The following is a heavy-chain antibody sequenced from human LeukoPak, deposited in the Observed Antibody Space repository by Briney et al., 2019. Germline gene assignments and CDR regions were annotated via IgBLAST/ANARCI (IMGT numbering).Heavy chain of an antibody. CDR2: AYHTGNT. CDR1: GGSVSSYY. CDR3: ARGSYCSGGSCMFDY. V-gene: IGHV4-59*02. Sequence: PSETLSLTCTVAGGSVSSYYWSWIRQPPGKGLEWIGHAYHTGNTNYNPSLKSRVTISADTPQNELSLKLSSVTAADTAVYYCARGSYCSGGSCMFDYWGEGTLVTVSS. D-gene: IGHD2-15*01. J-gene: IGHJ4*02.